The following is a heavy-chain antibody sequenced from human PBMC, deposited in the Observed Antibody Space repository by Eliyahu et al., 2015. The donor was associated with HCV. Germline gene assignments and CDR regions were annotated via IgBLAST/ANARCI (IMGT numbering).Heavy chain of an antibody. J-gene: IGHJ4*02. D-gene: IGHD3-22*01. CDR1: GFXFXSXW. V-gene: IGHV3-74*01. Sequence: EVQLVESGGGLVQPGGSLRXXCAASGFXFXSXWMDWXRQAPGKGLVWVSRINSDGSSTTYADSVKGRFTISRDNAKNTLYLQLNSLRAEDTAVYYCARDGTSRGFWYYWGQGSLVTVSS. CDR2: INSDGSST. CDR3: ARDGTSRGFWYY.